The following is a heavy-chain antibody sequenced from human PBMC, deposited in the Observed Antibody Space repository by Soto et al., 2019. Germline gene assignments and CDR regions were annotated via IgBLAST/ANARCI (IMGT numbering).Heavy chain of an antibody. J-gene: IGHJ3*02. CDR1: GGSISSYY. D-gene: IGHD5-12*01. CDR2: IYYSGNT. CDR3: ARLYSGYDDAFDI. V-gene: IGHV4-59*08. Sequence: SETLSLTCTVSGGSISSYYWSWIRQPPGKGLEWIGYIYYSGNTNYNPSLKSRVTISVDTSKNQFSLKLSSVTAADTAVYFCARLYSGYDDAFDIWGQGTVVTVSS.